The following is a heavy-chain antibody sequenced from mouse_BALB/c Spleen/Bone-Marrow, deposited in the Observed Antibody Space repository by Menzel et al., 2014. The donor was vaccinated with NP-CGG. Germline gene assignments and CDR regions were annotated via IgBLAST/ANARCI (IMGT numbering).Heavy chain of an antibody. V-gene: IGHV1-87*01. D-gene: IGHD1-2*01. J-gene: IGHJ3*01. CDR2: IYPGDGDS. CDR3: ARSGATATPFAY. CDR1: GYTFTNYW. Sequence: VQLQQSGAELARPGASVKLSCKASGYTFTNYWMQWVKQRPGQDLVWIGAIYPGDGDSRYTQKFKGKATLTADKSSSTAYMQLNSLASEDSAVYYCARSGATATPFAYWGQGTLVTVSA.